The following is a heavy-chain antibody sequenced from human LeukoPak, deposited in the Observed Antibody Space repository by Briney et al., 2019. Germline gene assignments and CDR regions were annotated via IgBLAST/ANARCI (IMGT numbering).Heavy chain of an antibody. J-gene: IGHJ6*03. Sequence: PGGSLRLSCTASGFTFSGFAMSWVRQAPGKGLEWVSTISGSGSSTYYADSVKGRFTISRDNSRNTVYLHMNSLRAEDTAVYHCAKKQQAGTGWNYMDVWGTGTTVTVSS. D-gene: IGHD1-1*01. CDR1: GFTFSGFA. CDR2: ISGSGSST. CDR3: AKKQQAGTGWNYMDV. V-gene: IGHV3-23*01.